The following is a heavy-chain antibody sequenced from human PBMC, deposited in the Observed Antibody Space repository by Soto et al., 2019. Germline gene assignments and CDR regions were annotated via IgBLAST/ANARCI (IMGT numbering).Heavy chain of an antibody. CDR3: VRIRYQLPSSVLWLDP. D-gene: IGHD3-16*01. V-gene: IGHV4-34*01. Sequence: SETLSLTCAVYGGFLSESYWTWIRQPPGKGLEWIGEINHVGGTNYNPSLKSRVTMSVDTSQNQFSLRLISVTAADSAMYFCVRIRYQLPSSVLWLDPWGQGTPVTVSS. J-gene: IGHJ5*02. CDR2: INHVGGT. CDR1: GGFLSESY.